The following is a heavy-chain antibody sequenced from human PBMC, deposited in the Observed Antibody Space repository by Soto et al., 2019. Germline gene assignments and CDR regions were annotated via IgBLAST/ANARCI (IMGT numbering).Heavy chain of an antibody. Sequence: SETLSLTCTVSGGSISSYYWSWIRQPPGKGLEWIGYIYYSGSTNYNPSLKSRVTISVDTSKNQFSLKLSSVTAADTAVYYCAREGWLQFFDYWGQGTLVTVSS. V-gene: IGHV4-59*01. CDR2: IYYSGST. CDR3: AREGWLQFFDY. J-gene: IGHJ4*02. CDR1: GGSISSYY. D-gene: IGHD5-12*01.